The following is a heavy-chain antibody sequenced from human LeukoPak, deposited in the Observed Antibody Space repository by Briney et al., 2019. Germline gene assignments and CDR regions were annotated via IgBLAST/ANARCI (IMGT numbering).Heavy chain of an antibody. CDR2: LNPNTGHA. CDR3: AKDRDGADRIIL. J-gene: IGHJ4*02. V-gene: IGHV1-2*06. D-gene: IGHD5-24*01. Sequence: GASVKVSCKVVAYDFTGYHIHWVRLAPGQGPEWMGRLNPNTGHAVYAFKFQRRVTITRDTSSSTAYMEVTRLTSDDTALYYCAKDRDGADRIILWGQGTLVTVSS. CDR1: AYDFTGYH.